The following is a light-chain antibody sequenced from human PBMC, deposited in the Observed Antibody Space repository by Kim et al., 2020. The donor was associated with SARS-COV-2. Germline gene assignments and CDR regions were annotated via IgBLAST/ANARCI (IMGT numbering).Light chain of an antibody. J-gene: IGKJ2*01. CDR2: GAS. Sequence: EIVLTQSPGTLSLSPGERATLSCRASQSVSGDYVAWYQQKPGQAPRLLIFGASIRAAGTPDRFRGSVSGTDFTLTIGNVEPEDFAVYSCQQYASSPRTFGQGTKLEI. CDR3: QQYASSPRT. CDR1: QSVSGDY. V-gene: IGKV3-20*01.